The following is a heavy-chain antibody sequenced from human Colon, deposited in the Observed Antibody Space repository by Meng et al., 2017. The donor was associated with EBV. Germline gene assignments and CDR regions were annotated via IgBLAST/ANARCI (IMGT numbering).Heavy chain of an antibody. D-gene: IGHD2-8*02. J-gene: IGHJ4*02. Sequence: VQLQQWGAGRLKPSETLSLTCAVKGGSLSGAYWNWIRQPPGKGLEWIGEIIHGGSPSYNPSLKSRVTISIDTSKNQLSLMLSSVTAADTAVYYCARRPTGIDYWGQGTLVTVSS. V-gene: IGHV4-34*12. CDR2: IIHGGSP. CDR1: GGSLSGAY. CDR3: ARRPTGIDY.